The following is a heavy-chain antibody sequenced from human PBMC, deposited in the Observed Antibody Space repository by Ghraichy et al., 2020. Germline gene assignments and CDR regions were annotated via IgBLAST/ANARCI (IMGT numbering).Heavy chain of an antibody. V-gene: IGHV3-23*01. Sequence: LSLTCAASGFTFSSYAMSWVRQAPGKGLEWVSAISGSGGSTYYADSVKGRFTISRDNSKNTLYLQMNSLRAEDTAVYYCAKSKSNLFYDSSGYLNWFDPWGQGTLVTVSS. J-gene: IGHJ5*02. CDR3: AKSKSNLFYDSSGYLNWFDP. D-gene: IGHD3-22*01. CDR1: GFTFSSYA. CDR2: ISGSGGST.